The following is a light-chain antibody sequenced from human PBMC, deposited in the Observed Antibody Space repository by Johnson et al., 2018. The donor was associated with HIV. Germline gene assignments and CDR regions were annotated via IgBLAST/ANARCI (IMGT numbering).Light chain of an antibody. V-gene: IGLV1-51*01. CDR2: DNN. Sequence: QSVLTQPPSVSAAPGQKVTISCSGSSSNIGNNYVSWYRQLPGTAPKLLIYDNNKRPSGIPDRFSGSKSGTSATLGITGLQTGDEADYYCGTWDSSLIDYVFGTGTKVTVL. CDR3: GTWDSSLIDYV. J-gene: IGLJ1*01. CDR1: SSNIGNNY.